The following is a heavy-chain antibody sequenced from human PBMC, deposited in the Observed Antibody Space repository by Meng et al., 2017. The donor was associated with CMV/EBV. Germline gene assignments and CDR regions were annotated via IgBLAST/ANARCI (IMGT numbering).Heavy chain of an antibody. CDR1: GFTYSSYG. CDR2: IRYDGSNK. CDR3: ARSRQRYSSSSNGDY. D-gene: IGHD6-6*01. J-gene: IGHJ4*02. V-gene: IGHV3-30*02. Sequence: GGSLRLSCAASGFTYSSYGMHWVRQAPGKGLEWVAFIRYDGSNKYYADSVKGRFTISRDNAKNTLYLQMNSLRAEDTAVYYCARSRQRYSSSSNGDYWGQGTLVTVSS.